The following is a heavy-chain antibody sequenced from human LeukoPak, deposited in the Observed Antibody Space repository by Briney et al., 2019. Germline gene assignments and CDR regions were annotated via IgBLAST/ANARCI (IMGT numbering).Heavy chain of an antibody. CDR2: IFYSGST. J-gene: IGHJ4*02. CDR1: GGSISSYY. CDR3: ARLRGNYFPDY. Sequence: SETLSLTSTVSGGSISSYYWCWIRQPAGKGLEWIGYIFYSGSTNYNPSLKSRLTISVDTSKNQFSLKLSSVTAADTAVYYCARLRGNYFPDYWGQGTLVTVSS. V-gene: IGHV4-59*01. D-gene: IGHD4-11*01.